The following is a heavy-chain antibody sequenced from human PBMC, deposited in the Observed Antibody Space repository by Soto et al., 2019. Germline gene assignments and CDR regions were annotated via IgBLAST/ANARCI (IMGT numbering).Heavy chain of an antibody. V-gene: IGHV3-72*01. Sequence: EVQLVESGGGLVQPGGSLRLSCAASGFTFSDHYMDWVRQAPGKGLEWVGRTRNKANSYTTEYAASVKGRFTISRDDSKNSLYLQMNSLKTEDTAVYYCARGGERDYGEYNGRWLDHWGKGTLVTVSS. CDR2: TRNKANSYTT. J-gene: IGHJ5*02. CDR3: ARGGERDYGEYNGRWLDH. CDR1: GFTFSDHY. D-gene: IGHD4-17*01.